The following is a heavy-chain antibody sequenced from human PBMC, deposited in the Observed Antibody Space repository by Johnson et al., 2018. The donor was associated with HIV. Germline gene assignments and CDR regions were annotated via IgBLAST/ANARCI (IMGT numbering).Heavy chain of an antibody. CDR3: ASTSSGWFYAFDI. V-gene: IGHV3-11*04. Sequence: QEQLVESGGGLIQPGGSLRLSCAASGFTFSDYYMSWIRQAPGKGLEWVSYISSSGSTIYHADSVKGRFTISRDNAKNSLYLQMNSLRAEDTAVYYCASTSSGWFYAFDIWGQGTMVTVSS. D-gene: IGHD6-19*01. J-gene: IGHJ3*02. CDR2: ISSSGSTI. CDR1: GFTFSDYY.